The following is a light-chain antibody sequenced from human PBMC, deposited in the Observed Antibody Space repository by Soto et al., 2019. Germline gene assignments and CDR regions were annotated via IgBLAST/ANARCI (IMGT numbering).Light chain of an antibody. CDR1: QISSY. CDR3: QQTYSTPLT. Sequence: DIQMTQSPSSLSASVGDRVTITCRASQISSYLNWYQQKPGKAPKLLIYAASTLQSGVPSRFSGSGSGTEFTLTISNLQPEDFATYYCQQTYSTPLTFGGGTTVEI. V-gene: IGKV1-39*01. CDR2: AAS. J-gene: IGKJ4*01.